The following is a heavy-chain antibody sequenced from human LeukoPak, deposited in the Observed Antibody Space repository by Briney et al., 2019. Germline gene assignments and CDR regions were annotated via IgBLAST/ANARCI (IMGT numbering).Heavy chain of an antibody. Sequence: GGSLRLSCAASGFTFDDYAMHWVRQAPGKGLEWVSGISWNSGSIGYADSVKGRFTISRDNAKNSLYLQMNSLRAEDTALYYCAKAGWRYYDSSGYYFDYRGQGTLVTVSS. J-gene: IGHJ4*02. V-gene: IGHV3-9*01. D-gene: IGHD3-22*01. CDR1: GFTFDDYA. CDR3: AKAGWRYYDSSGYYFDY. CDR2: ISWNSGSI.